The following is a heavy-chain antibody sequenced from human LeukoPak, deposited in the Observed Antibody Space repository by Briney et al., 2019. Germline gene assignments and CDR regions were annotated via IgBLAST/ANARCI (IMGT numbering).Heavy chain of an antibody. CDR2: IKQDGSEK. CDR1: GFTFSSYW. J-gene: IGHJ4*02. CDR3: AQDPNVLHYFDY. D-gene: IGHD1-1*01. V-gene: IGHV3-7*01. Sequence: PGGSLRLSCAASGFTFSSYWMSWVRQAPGKGLEWVANIKQDGSEKYYVDSVKGRFTISRDNAKNTLYLQMNSLRAEDTAVYYCAQDPNVLHYFDYWGQGTLVTVSS.